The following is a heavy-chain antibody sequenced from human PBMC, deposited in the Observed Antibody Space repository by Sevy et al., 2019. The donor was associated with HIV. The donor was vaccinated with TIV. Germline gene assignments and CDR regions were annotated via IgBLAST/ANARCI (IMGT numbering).Heavy chain of an antibody. CDR1: GDSISGYY. CDR3: ANGISARLDY. J-gene: IGHJ4*02. CDR2: IYYSGIT. Sequence: SETLSLTCTVSGDSISGYYWSWIRQPPGKGLEWIGYIYYSGITNYNPSLKSRVTISADTSKNQISLNLSSVTAADTAVYYCANGISARLDYWGQGTLVTCSS. V-gene: IGHV4-59*01. D-gene: IGHD6-6*01.